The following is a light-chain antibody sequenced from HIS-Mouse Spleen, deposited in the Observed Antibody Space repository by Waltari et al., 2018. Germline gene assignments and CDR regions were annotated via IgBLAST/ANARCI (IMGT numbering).Light chain of an antibody. CDR2: EGS. V-gene: IGLV2-23*01. J-gene: IGLJ3*02. Sequence: QSALTQPASVSGSPGQSITISCTGTSSDVGSYNLAAWYQQHPGQAPKLMIYEGSKRPSGVSNRFSGSKSGNTASLTISGLQAEDEADYYCCSYAGSSTWVFGGGTKLTVL. CDR1: SSDVGSYNL. CDR3: CSYAGSSTWV.